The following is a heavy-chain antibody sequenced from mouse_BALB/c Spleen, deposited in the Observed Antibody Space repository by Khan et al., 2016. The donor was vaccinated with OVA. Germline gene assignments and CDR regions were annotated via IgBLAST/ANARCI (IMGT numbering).Heavy chain of an antibody. V-gene: IGHV3-2*02. Sequence: DVKLQESGPGLVKPSQSLSLTCTVTGYSITSDYAWNWLRQFPGNKLEWMGHISYSGNTKYNPSLKSRISITRDTSKNQFFLQLNSVTTEDTATYYCARIYGGDFDYWGQGTTLTVSS. J-gene: IGHJ2*01. CDR3: ARIYGGDFDY. D-gene: IGHD1-1*01. CDR1: GYSITSDYA. CDR2: ISYSGNT.